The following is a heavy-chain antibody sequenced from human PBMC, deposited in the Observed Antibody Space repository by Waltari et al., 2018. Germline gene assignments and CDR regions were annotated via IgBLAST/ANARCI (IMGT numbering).Heavy chain of an antibody. Sequence: QVQLQESGPGLVKPSETLSLTCTVSGGSISSYYWSWIRQPPGKGLEWIGYIYYSGSTNYNPSLKSRVTISVDTSKNQFSLKLSSVTAADTAVYYCARVEGIAAPKPLYYYYYMDVWGKGTTVIVSS. J-gene: IGHJ6*03. CDR2: IYYSGST. V-gene: IGHV4-59*01. CDR3: ARVEGIAAPKPLYYYYYMDV. D-gene: IGHD6-13*01. CDR1: GGSISSYY.